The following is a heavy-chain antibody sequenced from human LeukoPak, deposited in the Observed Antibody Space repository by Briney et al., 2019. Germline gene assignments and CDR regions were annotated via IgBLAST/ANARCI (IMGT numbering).Heavy chain of an antibody. D-gene: IGHD6-13*01. Sequence: TSLKVSCKASGYTFTGYDLHWLGQAPGQGLEWMGWINPNSGGTYYAQKSLGSVTMTGDTSISTAYLELNRLRSDDTAVYYCARDSAPRAAAPLFLATPPDFWGQGTLVTVSS. CDR2: INPNSGGT. CDR3: ARDSAPRAAAPLFLATPPDF. V-gene: IGHV1-2*02. J-gene: IGHJ4*02. CDR1: GYTFTGYD.